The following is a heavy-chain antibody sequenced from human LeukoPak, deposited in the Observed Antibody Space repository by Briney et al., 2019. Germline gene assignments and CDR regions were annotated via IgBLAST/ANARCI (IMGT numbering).Heavy chain of an antibody. V-gene: IGHV4-59*01. Sequence: ASETLSLTCTVSGGSITSYYWSWVRQPPGKGLEWIGYVSHSGSTNYNPSLKSRVTISVDTSKNQFSLKLSSVTAADTAVYYCASGGYCSTTICYPNWFDPWGQGTLVTVSS. CDR2: VSHSGST. CDR3: ASGGYCSTTICYPNWFDP. J-gene: IGHJ5*02. CDR1: GGSITSYY. D-gene: IGHD2-2*01.